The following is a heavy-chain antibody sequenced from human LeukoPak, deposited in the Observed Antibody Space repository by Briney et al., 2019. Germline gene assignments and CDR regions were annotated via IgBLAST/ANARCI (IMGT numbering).Heavy chain of an antibody. V-gene: IGHV4-34*01. CDR3: ARAGTLKMTTVTTVDAFDI. CDR2: INHSGST. J-gene: IGHJ3*02. CDR1: GGSFSGYY. Sequence: SETLSLTCAVYGGSFSGYYWSWIRQPPGKGLEWIGEINHSGSTNYNPSLKSRVTISIDTSKNQCSLKLSSVTAADTAVYYCARAGTLKMTTVTTVDAFDIWGQGTMVTVSS. D-gene: IGHD4-17*01.